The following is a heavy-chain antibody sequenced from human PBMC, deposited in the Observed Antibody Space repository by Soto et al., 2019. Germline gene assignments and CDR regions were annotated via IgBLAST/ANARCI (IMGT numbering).Heavy chain of an antibody. CDR3: AREGWEDSYGSVWFDP. J-gene: IGHJ5*02. V-gene: IGHV1-18*01. CDR2: ISAYNGNT. D-gene: IGHD5-18*01. Sequence: GASVKVSCKASGYTFTSYGISWVRQAPGQGLEWMGWISAYNGNTNYAQKLQGRVTMTTDTSTSTAYMELRSLRSDDTAVYYCAREGWEDSYGSVWFDPWGQGTLVTVSS. CDR1: GYTFTSYG.